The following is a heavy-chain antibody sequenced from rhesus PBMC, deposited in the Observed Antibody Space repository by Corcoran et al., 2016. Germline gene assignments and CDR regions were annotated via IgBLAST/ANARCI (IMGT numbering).Heavy chain of an antibody. J-gene: IGHJ3*01. CDR2: IYGSITST. CDR1: GGSISDSYR. V-gene: IGHV4S10*01. D-gene: IGHD5-12*01. CDR3: AKPRGYSYSFAFDF. Sequence: QVQLQESGPGVVKPLETLSLTCAVSGGSISDSYRWSWIRQPPGKGLEWIWYIYGSITSTNYNPSPKSRVTISQDTSKNQFSLKLSSVTAADTAVYYCAKPRGYSYSFAFDFWGQGLGVTVSS.